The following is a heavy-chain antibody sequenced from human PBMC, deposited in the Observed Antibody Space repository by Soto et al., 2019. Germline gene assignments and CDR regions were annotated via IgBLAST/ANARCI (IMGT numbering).Heavy chain of an antibody. CDR1: GYTFTSYA. CDR2: INAGNGNT. J-gene: IGHJ4*02. D-gene: IGHD6-6*01. V-gene: IGHV1-3*05. CDR3: ARTPGGSSSFVDY. Sequence: QVQLVQSGAEEKKPGASVKVSCKASGYTFTSYAMHWVRQAPGQRLEWMGWINAGNGNTKYSQKFQGRVTITRDTSASTACMELSSLRSEDTAVYYCARTPGGSSSFVDYWGQGTLVTVSS.